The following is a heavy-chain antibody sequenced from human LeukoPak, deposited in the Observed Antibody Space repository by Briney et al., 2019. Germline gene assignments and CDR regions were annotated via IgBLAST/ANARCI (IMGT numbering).Heavy chain of an antibody. CDR2: ISSSGGST. D-gene: IGHD6-19*01. Sequence: GGSLRLSCAASGFTFSSYAMSWVRQAPGKGLEWVSAISSSGGSTYYADSVKGRFTISRDNSKNTLYLQMNSLRAEDTAVYYCAKVPITRYSSGNFDYWGQGTLVTVSS. CDR1: GFTFSSYA. J-gene: IGHJ4*02. V-gene: IGHV3-23*01. CDR3: AKVPITRYSSGNFDY.